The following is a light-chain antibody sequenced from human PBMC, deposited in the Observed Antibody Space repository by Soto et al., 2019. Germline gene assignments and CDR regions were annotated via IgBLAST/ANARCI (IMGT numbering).Light chain of an antibody. Sequence: EIQMTQSPSTLSASLGDRVTITCRASQSISSWLAWYQQKPGQAPKLLIYDASTLDSGVPSRFSGSGSGTEFTLTISSLQPDDFAAYYCQQYNSYPWTFGQGTKVEIK. CDR1: QSISSW. V-gene: IGKV1-5*01. CDR2: DAS. CDR3: QQYNSYPWT. J-gene: IGKJ1*01.